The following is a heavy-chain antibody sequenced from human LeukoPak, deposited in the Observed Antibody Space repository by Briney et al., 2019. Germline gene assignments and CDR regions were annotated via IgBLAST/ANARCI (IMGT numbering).Heavy chain of an antibody. D-gene: IGHD6-19*01. CDR3: ARAPGIAVAGKVFDY. J-gene: IGHJ4*02. CDR2: IYTSGRT. CDR1: GGSISRVSYY. Sequence: PSQTLSLTCTVSGGSISRVSYYWSWIRQPAGKGLEGIGRIYTSGRTNYNPSLKSRVTISVDTSKNQFSLKLSSVTAADTAVYYCARAPGIAVAGKVFDYWGQGTLVTVSS. V-gene: IGHV4-61*02.